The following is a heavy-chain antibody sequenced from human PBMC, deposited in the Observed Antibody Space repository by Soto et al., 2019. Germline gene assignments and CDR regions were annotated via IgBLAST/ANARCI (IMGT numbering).Heavy chain of an antibody. CDR2: IYQSGVT. CDR3: SGMPYTSGLRFDP. J-gene: IGHJ5*02. V-gene: IGHV4-30-2*01. Sequence: SQTLSLTCNLSGDSYSISTYSWNWIRQPPGKALQWIGFIYQSGVTSCNPSLASRVSISLDRANNQCSLKLKSVTAADTAVYFCSGMPYTSGLRFDPWGPGTLVTVS. D-gene: IGHD6-19*01. CDR1: GDSYSISTYS.